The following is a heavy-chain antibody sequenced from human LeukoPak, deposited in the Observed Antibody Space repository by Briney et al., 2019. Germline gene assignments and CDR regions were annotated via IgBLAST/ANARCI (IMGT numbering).Heavy chain of an antibody. CDR1: GYTLTELS. CDR3: ATRLGYCSGGSCPLYYFDY. D-gene: IGHD2-15*01. CDR2: FDPEDGET. J-gene: IGHJ4*02. V-gene: IGHV1-24*01. Sequence: ASVKVSCKVSGYTLTELSMHWVRQAPGKGLEWMGGFDPEDGETIYAQKFQGRVTMTEDTSTDTAYMELSSLRSEDTAVYYCATRLGYCSGGSCPLYYFDYWGQGTLVTVSS.